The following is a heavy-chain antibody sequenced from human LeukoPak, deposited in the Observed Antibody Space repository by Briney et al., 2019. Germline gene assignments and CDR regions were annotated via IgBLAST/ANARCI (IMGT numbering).Heavy chain of an antibody. D-gene: IGHD3-22*01. CDR1: GFTFGSYS. J-gene: IGHJ3*02. V-gene: IGHV3-21*01. CDR2: ISSSGTYI. Sequence: PGGSLRLSCAASGFTFGSYSMNWVRQAPGKGLEWVSSISSSGTYIYYADSVKGRFTISRDNAKNSLYLQMNSLRAEDTAVYYCARDMAGVIVVVRVLGAFDIWGQGTMVTVSS. CDR3: ARDMAGVIVVVRVLGAFDI.